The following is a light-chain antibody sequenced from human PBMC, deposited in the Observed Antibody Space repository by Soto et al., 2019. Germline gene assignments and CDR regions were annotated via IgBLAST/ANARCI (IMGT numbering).Light chain of an antibody. CDR3: QQYNSYWT. Sequence: DIQMTQSPSTLSASVGDRVTITCRASQSISTWLAWYQQKPGKAPNLLIYKASTLASGVPSRFSGCGSGTEFTLTISSLQPDDFATYYCQQYNSYWTFGQGTKVEIK. V-gene: IGKV1-5*03. CDR2: KAS. J-gene: IGKJ1*01. CDR1: QSISTW.